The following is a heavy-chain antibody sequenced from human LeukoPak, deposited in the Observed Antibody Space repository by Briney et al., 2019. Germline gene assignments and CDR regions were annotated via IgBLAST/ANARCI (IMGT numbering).Heavy chain of an antibody. Sequence: GGSLRLSCAASGFTFSSYAMSWVRQAPGKGLEWVSAISGSGGGTYYADSVKGRFTISRDNSKNTLYLQMNSLRAEDTAVYYCAKDVDCSSTRCYPPWDYFDYWGQGTLATVSS. CDR1: GFTFSSYA. CDR2: ISGSGGGT. V-gene: IGHV3-23*01. D-gene: IGHD2-2*01. J-gene: IGHJ4*02. CDR3: AKDVDCSSTRCYPPWDYFDY.